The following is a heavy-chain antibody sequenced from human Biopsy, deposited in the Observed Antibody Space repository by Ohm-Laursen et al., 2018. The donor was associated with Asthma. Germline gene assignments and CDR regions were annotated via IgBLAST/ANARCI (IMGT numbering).Heavy chain of an antibody. D-gene: IGHD6-19*01. Sequence: LSLTCAASGFDFDDFAMHWVRQAPGKGLEWVSSISWNSVSLDYAASVKGRFTISRDNAKNSPYLEMNTLTTKDTALYYCAKVAYRSGYMFFDSWGQGTLVTVSS. CDR1: GFDFDDFA. CDR2: ISWNSVSL. CDR3: AKVAYRSGYMFFDS. J-gene: IGHJ4*02. V-gene: IGHV3-9*01.